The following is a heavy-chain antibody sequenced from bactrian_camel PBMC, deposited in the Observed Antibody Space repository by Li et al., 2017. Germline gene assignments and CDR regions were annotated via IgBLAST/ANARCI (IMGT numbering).Heavy chain of an antibody. CDR1: ANTNGDYC. D-gene: IGHD5*01. Sequence: VQLVESGGGSVQSGGSLMLSCAVSANTNGDYCMGWLRQAPGKGLEWVSSVYSDGSYTYYADSVKGRFTISQDNAKNTVYLQMNSLKPEDTGVYYCSAGGPLDYGLGPGSCPLPWNYWGQGTQVTVS. J-gene: IGHJ4*01. CDR3: SAGGPLDYGLGPGSCPLPWNY. CDR2: VYSDGSYT. V-gene: IGHV3S6*01.